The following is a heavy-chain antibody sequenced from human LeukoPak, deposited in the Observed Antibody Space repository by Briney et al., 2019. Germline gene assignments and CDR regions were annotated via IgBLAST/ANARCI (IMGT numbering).Heavy chain of an antibody. CDR3: AISDYGGKSPPLDY. V-gene: IGHV1-2*02. J-gene: IGHJ4*02. CDR1: GYTFTGYF. CDR2: INPNSGGT. D-gene: IGHD4-23*01. Sequence: ASVTVSFKASGYTFTGYFIHWVRQAPGQGSEWMRWINPNSGGTNYAQKFQGRVTMTRDTSISTAYMELSRLRSDDTAVYYCAISDYGGKSPPLDYWGQGTLVTVSS.